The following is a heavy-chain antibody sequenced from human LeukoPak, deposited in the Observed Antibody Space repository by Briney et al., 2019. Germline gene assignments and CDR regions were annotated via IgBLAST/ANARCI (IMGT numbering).Heavy chain of an antibody. CDR2: ISGSGGST. J-gene: IGHJ4*02. V-gene: IGHV3-23*01. Sequence: GSLRLSCAASGFTFSSYARSWVRQAPGKGREWVSAISGSGGSTYYADPVKGRFTISRDNSKNTLYLQMNSLRAEDTAVYYCAKAPTRAVRGVINYWGQGTLVTVSS. CDR1: GFTFSSYA. CDR3: AKAPTRAVRGVINY. D-gene: IGHD3-10*01.